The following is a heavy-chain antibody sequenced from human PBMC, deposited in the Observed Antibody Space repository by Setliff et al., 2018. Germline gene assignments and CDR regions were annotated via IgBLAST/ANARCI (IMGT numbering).Heavy chain of an antibody. CDR1: GGTFNSYA. Sequence: SVKVSCKASGGTFNSYALSWVRQAPGQGLEWMGGIIPILDTANYAHNFQGRVTISFDRSTGTAYMDLSSLRPDDTAVYYCASTIQVGDLRTQYFDYWGQGTLVT. CDR2: IIPILDTA. CDR3: ASTIQVGDLRTQYFDY. V-gene: IGHV1-69*10. D-gene: IGHD3-10*01. J-gene: IGHJ4*02.